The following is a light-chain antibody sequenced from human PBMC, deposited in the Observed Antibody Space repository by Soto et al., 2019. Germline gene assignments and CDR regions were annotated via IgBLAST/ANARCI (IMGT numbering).Light chain of an antibody. CDR2: GVS. V-gene: IGKV3-15*01. Sequence: EIVMTQSPATLSVSPGERATLSCRASQSVSSKLAWFQQKPGQAPSLLIYGVSTRATGVPVRFSGSGSGTEFTLTINSLQSEDFAVYYCQQRSNWPPSITFGQGTRLEIK. CDR1: QSVSSK. J-gene: IGKJ5*01. CDR3: QQRSNWPPSIT.